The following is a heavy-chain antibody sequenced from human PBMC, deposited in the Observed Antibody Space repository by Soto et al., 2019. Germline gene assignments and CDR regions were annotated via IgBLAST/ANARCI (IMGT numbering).Heavy chain of an antibody. J-gene: IGHJ4*02. D-gene: IGHD7-27*01. CDR2: INAGYGNT. Sequence: QVHLVQSGAEVRKPGASVKVSCKASGYTFSSYAMHWVRQAPGQRLEWMGWINAGYGNTKSSQKFQDRVTISRDTSASTAYMELTRLISEDTAVYYCARDTGDGIFDFWGQGTLVTVSS. CDR3: ARDTGDGIFDF. V-gene: IGHV1-3*01. CDR1: GYTFSSYA.